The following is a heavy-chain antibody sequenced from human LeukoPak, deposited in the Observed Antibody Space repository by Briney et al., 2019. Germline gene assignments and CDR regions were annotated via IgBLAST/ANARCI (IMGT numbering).Heavy chain of an antibody. V-gene: IGHV4-61*02. CDR2: IYTSGST. CDR1: GGSISSGSYY. J-gene: IGHJ6*03. Sequence: SETLSLTCTVAGGSISSGSYYWSWIRQPAGTGLEWIGRIYTSGSTNYNPSLKSRVTISVDTSKNQFSLKLSSVTAADTAVYYCARDRSWGFYGGNSLYYYYYMDVWGKGTTVTVSS. D-gene: IGHD4-23*01. CDR3: ARDRSWGFYGGNSLYYYYYMDV.